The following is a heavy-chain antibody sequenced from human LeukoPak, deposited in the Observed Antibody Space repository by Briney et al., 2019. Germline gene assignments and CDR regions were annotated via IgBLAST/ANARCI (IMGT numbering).Heavy chain of an antibody. D-gene: IGHD3-10*01. CDR2: ISWNSVSI. CDR1: GFTFDDYA. Sequence: GGSLRLSCAASGFTFDDYAMHWVRQAPGKGLEWVSGISWNSVSIDYADSVKGRFTISRDNAKNSLYLQMNSLRVEDTAVYFCAKVAKYYYGPETFYFFEQWGQGTPVTASS. CDR3: AKVAKYYYGPETFYFFEQ. V-gene: IGHV3-9*01. J-gene: IGHJ4*02.